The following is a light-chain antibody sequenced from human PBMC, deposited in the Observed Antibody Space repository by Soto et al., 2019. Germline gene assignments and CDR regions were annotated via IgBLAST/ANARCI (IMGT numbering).Light chain of an antibody. CDR1: NIGSKS. J-gene: IGLJ1*01. CDR3: SSYTSSSSLYV. CDR2: DDS. V-gene: IGLV3-21*02. Sequence: SYELTQPPSVSVAPGQTARITCGGNNIGSKSVHWYQQKPGQAPVLVVYDDSDRPSGIPERFSGSNSGNTATLTISGLQSEDEAVYYCSSYTSSSSLYVFGSGTKVTVL.